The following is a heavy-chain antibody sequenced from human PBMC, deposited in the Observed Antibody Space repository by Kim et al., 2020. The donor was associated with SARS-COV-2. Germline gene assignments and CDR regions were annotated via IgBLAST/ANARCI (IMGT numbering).Heavy chain of an antibody. CDR2: GAT. J-gene: IGHJ4*02. V-gene: IGHV1-2*02. CDR3: ARDSPAAHY. Sequence: GATTLTQKLQGRVTMTRDTSVSTMYMELNNLRSDDTAIYYCARDSPAAHYWGQGTLVTVSS. D-gene: IGHD6-25*01.